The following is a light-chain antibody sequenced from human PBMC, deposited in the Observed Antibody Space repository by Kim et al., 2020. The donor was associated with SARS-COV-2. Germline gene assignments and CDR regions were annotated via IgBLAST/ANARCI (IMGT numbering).Light chain of an antibody. J-gene: IGKJ1*01. CDR2: AAS. CDR1: QSIRSY. Sequence: DIPMTQSPSSLSASVGDRVTITCRASQSIRSYLNWYQQKPGKAPKVLIYAASSLQSGVPSRFSGSGSGTDFTLTISSLQPEDFATYYCQQSYSTPWTFGQGTKVDIK. CDR3: QQSYSTPWT. V-gene: IGKV1-39*01.